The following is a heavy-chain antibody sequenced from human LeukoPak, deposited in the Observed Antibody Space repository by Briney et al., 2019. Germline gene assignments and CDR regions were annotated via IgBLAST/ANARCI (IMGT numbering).Heavy chain of an antibody. CDR1: GGTFSSYT. CDR3: ATSRTTYYDFWSGYRAPFDY. Sequence: SVKVSCKASGGTFSSYTISWVRQAPGQGLEWMGRIIPILGIANYAQKFQGRVTITADKSTSTAYMELSSLRSEDTAVYYCATSRTTYYDFWSGYRAPFDYWGPGTLVTVSS. CDR2: IIPILGIA. D-gene: IGHD3-3*01. V-gene: IGHV1-69*02. J-gene: IGHJ4*02.